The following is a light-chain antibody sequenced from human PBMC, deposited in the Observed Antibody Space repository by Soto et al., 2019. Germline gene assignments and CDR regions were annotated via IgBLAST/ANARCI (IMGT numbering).Light chain of an antibody. CDR3: QQYNSFWT. J-gene: IGKJ1*01. CDR2: QAL. V-gene: IGKV1-5*01. CDR1: QSISTW. Sequence: DIQMPHSPSTLSASVGDRVTSTCRAGQSISTWLAGYEQKQGKAPKLLIYQALYLERGVPSRFSGSGSGTEFTLTISSLQPDDLATYCCQQYNSFWTFGQGTKVEI.